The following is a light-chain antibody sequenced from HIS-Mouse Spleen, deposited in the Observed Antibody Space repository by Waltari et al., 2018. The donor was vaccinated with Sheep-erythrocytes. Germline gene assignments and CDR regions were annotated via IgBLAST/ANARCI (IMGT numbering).Light chain of an antibody. CDR2: DVS. Sequence: QSALTQPRPVSGSPGQSVTIPCTGTSSDVGCYTYVSWYQQHPGKAPKLTIYDVSKRPSGVPDRFSGSKSGNTASLTISGLQAEDEADYYCCSYAGSYNHVFATGTKVTVL. J-gene: IGLJ1*01. V-gene: IGLV2-11*01. CDR1: SSDVGCYTY. CDR3: CSYAGSYNHV.